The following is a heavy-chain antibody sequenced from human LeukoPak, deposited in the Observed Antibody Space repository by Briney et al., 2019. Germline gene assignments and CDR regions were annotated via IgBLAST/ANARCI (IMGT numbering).Heavy chain of an antibody. CDR2: INPNNGGT. CDR3: ARASGIAVAGTRIDY. V-gene: IGHV1-2*02. D-gene: IGHD6-19*01. Sequence: GASVKVSCKAPGYTFTAYYMHWVRQAPGQGLEWMGWINPNNGGTSCAQKFQGRVTMTRDTSISTAYMELSSLRSDDTAVYYCARASGIAVAGTRIDYWGLGTLVTVSS. J-gene: IGHJ4*02. CDR1: GYTFTAYY.